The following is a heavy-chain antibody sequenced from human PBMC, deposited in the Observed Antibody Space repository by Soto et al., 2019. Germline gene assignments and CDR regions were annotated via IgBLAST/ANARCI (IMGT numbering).Heavy chain of an antibody. CDR3: ARGIYYGSGSYLVYYYYGMDV. CDR2: INHSGST. D-gene: IGHD3-10*01. Sequence: SETLSLTCAVYGGSFSGYYWSWIRQPPGKGLEWIGEINHSGSTNYNPSLKSRVTISVDTSKNQFSLKLSSVTAADTAVYYCARGIYYGSGSYLVYYYYGMDVWGQGTTVTVPS. J-gene: IGHJ6*02. CDR1: GGSFSGYY. V-gene: IGHV4-34*01.